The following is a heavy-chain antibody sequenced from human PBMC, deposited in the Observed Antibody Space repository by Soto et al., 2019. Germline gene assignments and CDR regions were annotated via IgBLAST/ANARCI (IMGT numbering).Heavy chain of an antibody. V-gene: IGHV2-70*11. CDR2: IDWDDDK. Sequence: SGPTLVNPTQTLTLTCTFSGFSLSTSGMCVSWIRQPPGKALEWLARIDWDDDKYYSTSLKTRLTTSKATSKNQVVLTMTNMDPVDSATFYCARARIAAARAYYGMDVSGQGTTVTVSS. CDR3: ARARIAAARAYYGMDV. D-gene: IGHD6-13*01. J-gene: IGHJ6*02. CDR1: GFSLSTSGMC.